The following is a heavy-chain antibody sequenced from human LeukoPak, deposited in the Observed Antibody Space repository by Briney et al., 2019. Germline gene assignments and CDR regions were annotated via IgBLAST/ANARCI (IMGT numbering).Heavy chain of an antibody. CDR2: ISAYNGNT. CDR3: ARAVGPRNERVTQNFDY. V-gene: IGHV1-18*01. Sequence: RASVKVSCKASGYTFTSYGISWVRQAPGQGLEWMGWISAYNGNTNYAQKLQGRVTMTTDTSTSTAYMELRSLRSDDTAVYYCARAVGPRNERVTQNFDYWGQGTLVTVSS. J-gene: IGHJ4*02. D-gene: IGHD1-1*01. CDR1: GYTFTSYG.